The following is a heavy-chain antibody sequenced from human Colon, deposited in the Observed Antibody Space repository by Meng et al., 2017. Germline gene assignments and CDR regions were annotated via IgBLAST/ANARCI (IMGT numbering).Heavy chain of an antibody. J-gene: IGHJ4*02. Sequence: QGQLQEPGPGLVKPSGTLSLTCAVSGGSISSSNWWSWVRQPPGKGLEWIGEIYHSGSTNYNPSLKSRVTISVDKSKNQFSLKLSSVTAADTAVYYCASGRKYCSSTSCYGQFDYWGQGTLVTASS. CDR2: IYHSGST. D-gene: IGHD2-2*01. V-gene: IGHV4-4*02. CDR1: GGSISSSNW. CDR3: ASGRKYCSSTSCYGQFDY.